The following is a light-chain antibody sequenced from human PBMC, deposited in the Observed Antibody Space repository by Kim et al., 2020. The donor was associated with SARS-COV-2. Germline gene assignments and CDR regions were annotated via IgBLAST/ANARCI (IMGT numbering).Light chain of an antibody. V-gene: IGKV1-33*01. Sequence: ASVGDRLTITCQASQDINNYLNWYQQKPGKAPKLLSYDASNLETGVPSRFSGSGSGTDFTFTITSLQPDDIATYYCQQFDDLPITFGGGTKVDIK. J-gene: IGKJ4*01. CDR2: DAS. CDR3: QQFDDLPIT. CDR1: QDINNY.